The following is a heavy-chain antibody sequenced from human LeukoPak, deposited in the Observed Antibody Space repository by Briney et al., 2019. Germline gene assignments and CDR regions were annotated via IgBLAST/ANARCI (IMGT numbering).Heavy chain of an antibody. Sequence: GVSLRRSCAASGFTVSSNYMRWVRQAPGQGLVWVSDIYSGGSTYYADSVEGRFTISRDNSKNTLYLQMNSLRAEDTAVYYCARGITMVRSHWGQGTLVTVSS. CDR3: ARGITMVRSH. CDR2: IYSGGST. D-gene: IGHD3-10*01. V-gene: IGHV3-66*01. CDR1: GFTVSSNY. J-gene: IGHJ1*01.